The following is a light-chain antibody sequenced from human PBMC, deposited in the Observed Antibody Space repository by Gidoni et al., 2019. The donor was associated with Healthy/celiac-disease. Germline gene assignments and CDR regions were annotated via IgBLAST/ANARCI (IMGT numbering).Light chain of an antibody. CDR3: QQYNNWPRT. CDR2: GAS. CDR1: QRVSSN. V-gene: IGKV3-15*01. J-gene: IGKJ1*01. Sequence: EMVMPQPPATLPVAPGERATLSCRASQRVSSNLAWYQQKPGQAPRLLIYGASTRATGIPARFSGSGSGTEFTLTISSLQSEDFAVYYCQQYNNWPRTFGQGTKVEIK.